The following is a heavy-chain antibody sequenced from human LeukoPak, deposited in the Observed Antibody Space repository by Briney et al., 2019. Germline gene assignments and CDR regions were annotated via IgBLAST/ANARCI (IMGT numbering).Heavy chain of an antibody. D-gene: IGHD6-13*01. J-gene: IGHJ4*02. CDR1: GGSISSSNW. CDR2: IYHSGGT. CDR3: ARLPGYSSSWDAYFDY. V-gene: IGHV4-4*02. Sequence: SETLSLTCAVSGGSISSSNWWSWVRQPPGKGLEWIGEIYHSGGTNYNPSLKSRVTISVDRSKNQFSLKLSSVTAADTAVYYCARLPGYSSSWDAYFDYWGQGTLVTVSS.